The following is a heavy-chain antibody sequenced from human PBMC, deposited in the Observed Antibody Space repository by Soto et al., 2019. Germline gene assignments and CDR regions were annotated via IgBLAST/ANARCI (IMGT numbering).Heavy chain of an antibody. CDR2: IYDGGST. J-gene: IGHJ4*02. Sequence: QVQLQESGPGLVKPSQTLSLTCTVSGDSISSRDYCWSWIRQSPDKGLEWIGHIYDGGSTYNNPTRPRSVSISVDTSKNQFFLKLNSVSVADTAVYYCTRGPAGDKVDYWGQGTLVTVSS. V-gene: IGHV4-30-4*01. CDR3: TRGPAGDKVDY. CDR1: GDSISSRDYC. D-gene: IGHD7-27*01.